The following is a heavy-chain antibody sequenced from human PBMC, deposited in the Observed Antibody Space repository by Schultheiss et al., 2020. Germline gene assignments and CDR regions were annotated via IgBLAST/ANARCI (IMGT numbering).Heavy chain of an antibody. CDR3: ARLRLRNYFLDAFDI. CDR1: GFTFSSYA. D-gene: IGHD2/OR15-2a*01. CDR2: IWYDGSNK. Sequence: GGSLRLSCAASGFTFSSYAMHWVRQAPGKGLEWVAVIWYDGSNKYYADSVKGRFTISRDNSKNTLYLQMNSLRAEDTAVYYCARLRLRNYFLDAFDIWGQGTMVTVSS. J-gene: IGHJ3*02. V-gene: IGHV3-33*08.